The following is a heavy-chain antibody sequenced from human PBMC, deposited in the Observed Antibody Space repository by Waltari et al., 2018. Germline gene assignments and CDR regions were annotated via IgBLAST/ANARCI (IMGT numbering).Heavy chain of an antibody. CDR2: IYYSGST. V-gene: IGHV4-39*07. D-gene: IGHD6-13*01. J-gene: IGHJ1*01. Sequence: QLQLQESGPGLVKPSETLSLTYTVSGGSISSSSYYWGWIRQPPGKGLEWIGSIYYSGSTYDNPSLKSRVTISVDTSKNQFSLKLSSVTAADTAVYYCATLAGTGYFQHWGQGTLVTVSS. CDR3: ATLAGTGYFQH. CDR1: GGSISSSSYY.